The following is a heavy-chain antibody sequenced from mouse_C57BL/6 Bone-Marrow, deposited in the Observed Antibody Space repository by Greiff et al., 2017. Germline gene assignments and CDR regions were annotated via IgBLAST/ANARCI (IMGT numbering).Heavy chain of an antibody. D-gene: IGHD1-1*01. CDR2: IHPNSGST. V-gene: IGHV1-64*01. J-gene: IGHJ1*03. Sequence: QVQLKQPGAELVKPGASVKLSCKASGYTFTSYWMHWVKQRPGQGLEWIGMIHPNSGSTNYNEKFKSKATLTVDKSSSTAYMQLSSLTSEDSAVYDCARGSTVVATKYFDVWGTGTTVTVSS. CDR3: ARGSTVVATKYFDV. CDR1: GYTFTSYW.